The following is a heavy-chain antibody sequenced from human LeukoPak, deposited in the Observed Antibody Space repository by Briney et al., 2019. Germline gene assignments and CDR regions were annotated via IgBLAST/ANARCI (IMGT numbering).Heavy chain of an antibody. CDR2: INHSGST. CDR1: GVSFSGYY. CDR3: ARGDSSGWFL. Sequence: PSETLSLTCAVYGVSFSGYYWSWIRQPPGKGLEWIGEINHSGSTNYNPSLKSRVTISVDTSKNQFSLKLSSVTAADTAVYYCARGDSSGWFLWGQGTLVTVSS. D-gene: IGHD6-19*01. J-gene: IGHJ4*02. V-gene: IGHV4-34*01.